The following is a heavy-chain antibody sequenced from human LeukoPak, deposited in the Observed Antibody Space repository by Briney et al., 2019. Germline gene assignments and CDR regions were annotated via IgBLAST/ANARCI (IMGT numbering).Heavy chain of an antibody. CDR3: ARDSSGWYYFDY. Sequence: GGSLRLSCAASGFSFSSYAMSWVRQAPGKGLEWVSVIYRGGSTYYTDSVKGRFTISRDNSKNTLYLQMNSLRAEDTAVYYCARDSSGWYYFDYWGQGALVTVSS. V-gene: IGHV3-66*01. J-gene: IGHJ4*02. CDR1: GFSFSSYA. D-gene: IGHD6-19*01. CDR2: IYRGGST.